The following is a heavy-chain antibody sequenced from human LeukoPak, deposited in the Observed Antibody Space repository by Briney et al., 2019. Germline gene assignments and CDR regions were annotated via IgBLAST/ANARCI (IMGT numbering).Heavy chain of an antibody. CDR1: GGSFSDYY. Sequence: SETLSLTCAVHGGSFSDYYWSWIRQPPGKGLEWIGEIYHSGSTKYNPSLKSRVTMSVDTSKNQFSLKLSSVTAADTAVYYCARQGNTTSLFDCWGQGTLVTVSS. CDR2: IYHSGST. J-gene: IGHJ4*02. D-gene: IGHD1-14*01. V-gene: IGHV4-34*01. CDR3: ARQGNTTSLFDC.